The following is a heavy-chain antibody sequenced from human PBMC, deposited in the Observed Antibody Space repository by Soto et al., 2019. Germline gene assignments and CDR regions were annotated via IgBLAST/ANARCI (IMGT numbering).Heavy chain of an antibody. Sequence: SDTLSLTFDVSGYAISSVFYWDWLRLSQGKGLEWIGCFYNTGSTYYNPSLKIRVAISVDTSNNQFSLKMTSVTATDTAVYYCARHKVAPRGPFQXWGQGIPVTVSX. CDR2: FYNTGST. J-gene: IGHJ4*02. D-gene: IGHD5-12*01. CDR1: GYAISSVFY. CDR3: ARHKVAPRGPFQX. V-gene: IGHV4-38-2*01.